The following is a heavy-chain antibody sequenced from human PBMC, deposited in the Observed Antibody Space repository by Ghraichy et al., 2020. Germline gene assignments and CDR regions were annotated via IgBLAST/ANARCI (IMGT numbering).Heavy chain of an antibody. J-gene: IGHJ5*02. Sequence: GGSLRLSCAASGFTFSSYWMSWVRQAPGKGLEWVANIKQDGSEKHYVDSVKGRFTISRDNAKNSLYLQMNSLRAEDTAVYYCARINGDYDFWSGYPVGGWFDPWGQGTLVTVSS. V-gene: IGHV3-7*03. CDR1: GFTFSSYW. CDR3: ARINGDYDFWSGYPVGGWFDP. D-gene: IGHD3-3*01. CDR2: IKQDGSEK.